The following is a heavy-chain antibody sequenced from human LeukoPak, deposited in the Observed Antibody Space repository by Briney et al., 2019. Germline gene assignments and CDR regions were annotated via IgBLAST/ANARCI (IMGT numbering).Heavy chain of an antibody. D-gene: IGHD2-8*01. CDR1: GFTFSSYS. J-gene: IGHJ6*03. V-gene: IGHV3-48*01. Sequence: GGSLRLSCAASGFTFSSYSMNWVRQAPGKGLEWVSYISSSSSTIYYADSVKGRFSISRDSSKNILYLQLNSLRAEDTAVYYCAKDRCSNGIGCYYYYMDVWGKGTTVTISS. CDR2: ISSSSSTI. CDR3: AKDRCSNGIGCYYYYMDV.